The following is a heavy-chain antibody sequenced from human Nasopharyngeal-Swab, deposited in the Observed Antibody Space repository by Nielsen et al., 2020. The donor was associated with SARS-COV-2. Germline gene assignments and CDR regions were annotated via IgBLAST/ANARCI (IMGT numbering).Heavy chain of an antibody. V-gene: IGHV4-34*01. D-gene: IGHD2-8*02. CDR1: GGSLNSFY. J-gene: IGHJ6*02. CDR3: ARGQDCAGGSCYYYGMDV. CDR2: INRSGSA. Sequence: ESLKISCIVYGGSLNSFYWSWIRQSPGKGLEWIGEINRSGSANYNPSLKSRVTISADTSSNQFSLKLTSVTAADTAVYYCARGQDCAGGSCYYYGMDVWGQGTTVTISS.